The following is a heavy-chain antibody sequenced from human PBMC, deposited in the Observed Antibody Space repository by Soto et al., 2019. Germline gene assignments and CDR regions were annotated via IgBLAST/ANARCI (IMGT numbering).Heavy chain of an antibody. CDR3: ARGGGSYFYYSYYGMEV. J-gene: IGHJ6*01. V-gene: IGHV4-39*01. D-gene: IGHD1-26*01. CDR1: VGSISSSSYY. CDR2: IYYSGST. Sequence: PSETLSLTCTFSVGSISSSSYYCGWIRQPPWKGLEWIGSIYYSGSTYYNPSLKSRVTISVDTSKNQFSLKLSSVTAADTAVYYCARGGGSYFYYSYYGMEVWGQGTTVIVSS.